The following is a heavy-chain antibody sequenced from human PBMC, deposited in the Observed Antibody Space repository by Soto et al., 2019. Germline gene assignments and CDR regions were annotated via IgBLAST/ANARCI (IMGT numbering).Heavy chain of an antibody. D-gene: IGHD3-9*01. CDR3: ARLEGLATISYYFDY. CDR1: GDSINSDNYY. J-gene: IGHJ4*02. CDR2: IYYRGNT. Sequence: QLQLQESGPGLVKPSETLSLTCSVSGDSINSDNYYWGWIRQPPGKGLEWIGSIYYRGNTYYNPSLKPRVTISLDKSKSQSSLKLNSVTAADSAVYFCARLEGLATISYYFDYWGQGTLVTVSS. V-gene: IGHV4-39*01.